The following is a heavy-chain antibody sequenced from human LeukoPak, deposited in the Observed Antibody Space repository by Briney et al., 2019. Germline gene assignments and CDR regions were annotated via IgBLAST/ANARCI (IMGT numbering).Heavy chain of an antibody. CDR1: GFTFSSYA. J-gene: IGHJ4*02. CDR3: AKDGGGDFWSGYYEAY. D-gene: IGHD3-3*01. CDR2: ISGSGGST. Sequence: PGGSLRLSCAASGFTFSSYAMSWVGQAPGKGLEWVSAISGSGGSTYYADSVKGRFIISRDNSKNTLYLQMNSLRAEDTAVYYCAKDGGGDFWSGYYEAYWGQGTLVTVSS. V-gene: IGHV3-23*01.